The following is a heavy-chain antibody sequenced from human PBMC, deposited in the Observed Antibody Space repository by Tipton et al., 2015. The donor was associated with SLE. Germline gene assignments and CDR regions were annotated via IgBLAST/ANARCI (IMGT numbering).Heavy chain of an antibody. D-gene: IGHD6-6*01. CDR3: ARDPSQYSSSADAFDI. Sequence: TLSLTCTVSGYSISSGYYWGWIRQPPGKGLEWIGSIYHSGSTYYNPSLKSRVTISVDTSKNQFSLKLSSVTAADTAVYYCARDPSQYSSSADAFDIWGQGTMVTVSS. V-gene: IGHV4-38-2*02. CDR2: IYHSGST. CDR1: GYSISSGYY. J-gene: IGHJ3*02.